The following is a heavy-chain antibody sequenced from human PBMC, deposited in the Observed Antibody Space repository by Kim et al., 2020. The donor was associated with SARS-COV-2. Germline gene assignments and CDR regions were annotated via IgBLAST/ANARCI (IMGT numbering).Heavy chain of an antibody. V-gene: IGHV3-7*03. J-gene: IGHJ3*02. D-gene: IGHD5-12*01. CDR3: VRDGYSGHDLAFDI. CDR1: GSTFSSYW. CDR2: IKEDGSEK. Sequence: GGSLRLSCAASGSTFSSYWMSWVRQAPGKGLEWVANIKEDGSEKYYVDSVKGRLTIPRDNAKNSLYLQMDSLRAGDTAVYYCVRDGYSGHDLAFDIWGQGTMGTVSS.